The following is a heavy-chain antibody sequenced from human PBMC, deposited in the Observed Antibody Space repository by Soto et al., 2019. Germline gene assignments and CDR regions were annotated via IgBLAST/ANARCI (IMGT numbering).Heavy chain of an antibody. Sequence: EVQLLESGGGLVQPGGSLRLSCAASGFSFSTYAMSWVRQAPGTGLEWVSGISAGGGNTYYADSVRGRFTISRDNSKNTVDLQISSLRAEDTALYYCAKHSEYQLLSWLDPWGLGTLVTVSS. V-gene: IGHV3-23*01. CDR1: GFSFSTYA. J-gene: IGHJ5*02. CDR2: ISAGGGNT. CDR3: AKHSEYQLLSWLDP. D-gene: IGHD2-2*01.